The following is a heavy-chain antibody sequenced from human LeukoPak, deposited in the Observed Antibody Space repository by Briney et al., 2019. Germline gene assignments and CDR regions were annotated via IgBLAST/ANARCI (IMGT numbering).Heavy chain of an antibody. CDR2: IIPIFGTA. CDR1: GGTFISYA. V-gene: IGHV1-69*06. J-gene: IGHJ2*01. CDR3: ARAPYAAAAGYFDL. D-gene: IGHD6-13*01. Sequence: SVKVSCKASGGTFISYAITWVRQAPGQGIEWMGGIIPIFGTANYAQKFQGRVTITADKSTSTAYMELSSLRSEDTAVYYCARAPYAAAAGYFDLWGRGTLVTVSS.